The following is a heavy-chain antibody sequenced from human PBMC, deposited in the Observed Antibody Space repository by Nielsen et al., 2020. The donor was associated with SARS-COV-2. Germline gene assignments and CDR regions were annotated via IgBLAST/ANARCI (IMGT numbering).Heavy chain of an antibody. CDR2: IYYSGST. J-gene: IGHJ4*02. Sequence: SETLSLTCTVSGGSISSGDYYWSWIRQPPGKGLEWIGYIYYSGSTYYNPSLKSRVTISVDTSKNQFSLKLSSVTAADTAVYYCAREAYDFWSGYHFDYWGQGTLVTVSS. D-gene: IGHD3-3*01. V-gene: IGHV4-30-4*01. CDR3: AREAYDFWSGYHFDY. CDR1: GGSISSGDYY.